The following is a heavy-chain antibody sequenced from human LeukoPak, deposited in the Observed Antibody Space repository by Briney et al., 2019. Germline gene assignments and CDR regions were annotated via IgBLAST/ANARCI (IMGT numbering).Heavy chain of an antibody. J-gene: IGHJ1*01. CDR3: ARTVAGTEYFQH. CDR2: IYYSGST. D-gene: IGHD6-19*01. V-gene: IGHV4-39*01. CDR1: GGSISSSSYY. Sequence: SETLSLTCTVSGGSISSSSYYWGWIRQPPGKGLEWIGSIYYSGSTYYNPSLKSRVTISVDTSKNQFSLKLSSVTAADTAVYYCARTVAGTEYFQHWGQGTLVTVSS.